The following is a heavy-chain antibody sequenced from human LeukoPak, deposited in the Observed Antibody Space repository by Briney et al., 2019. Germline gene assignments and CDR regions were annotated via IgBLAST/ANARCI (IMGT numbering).Heavy chain of an antibody. V-gene: IGHV3-23*01. D-gene: IGHD3-10*01. CDR3: ASLLILVLSQKSRFGEETEYDY. Sequence: KTGGSLRLSCAASGFTFSSYWMSWVRQAPGKGLEWVSAISGSGGSTYYADSVKGRFTISRDNSKNTLYLQMNSLRAEDTAVYYCASLLILVLSQKSRFGEETEYDYWGQGTLVTVSS. CDR1: GFTFSSYW. J-gene: IGHJ4*02. CDR2: ISGSGGST.